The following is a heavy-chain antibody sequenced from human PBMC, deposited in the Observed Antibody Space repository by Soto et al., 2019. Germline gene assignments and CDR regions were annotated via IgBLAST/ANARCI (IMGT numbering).Heavy chain of an antibody. CDR3: AEEGQHSRGSYVDY. V-gene: IGHV3-23*01. Sequence: EVQLFESGGGLVQPGGSLRLSCAASDFTFSSHVMRWVRQSPGKGLEWVSVISGSGGSTYYADSVKGRFTISRDNTKSTLYLQINSQRAENTAVYDCAEEGQHSRGSYVDYWAEGALVTVSS. J-gene: IGHJ4*02. CDR2: ISGSGGST. CDR1: DFTFSSHV. D-gene: IGHD3-22*01.